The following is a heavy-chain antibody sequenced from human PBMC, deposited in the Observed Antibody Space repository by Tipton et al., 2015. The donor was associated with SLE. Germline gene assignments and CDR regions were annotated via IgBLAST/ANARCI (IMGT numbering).Heavy chain of an antibody. V-gene: IGHV4-59*01. D-gene: IGHD2-2*01. J-gene: IGHJ6*03. CDR1: GGSFSGYH. CDR3: ARVPALYYYYMDV. CDR2: MYYSGST. Sequence: TLSLTCALYGGSFSGYHWSWIRQPPGKGLEWIGYMYYSGSTKSNPSLKSRVTISVDMSKNQFSLKLTSVTAADTAVYYCARVPALYYYYMDVWGKGTTVTVSS.